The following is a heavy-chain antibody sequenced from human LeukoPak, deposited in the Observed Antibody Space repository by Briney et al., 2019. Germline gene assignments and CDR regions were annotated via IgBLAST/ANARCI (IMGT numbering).Heavy chain of an antibody. CDR3: AKEGSGVRGSYYFDC. J-gene: IGHJ4*02. D-gene: IGHD3-10*01. CDR2: ISNDGSNK. V-gene: IGHV3-30*07. Sequence: GGSLRLSCAASGFTFSSYAMHWVRQAPGKGLEWVAVISNDGSNKYYADSVKGRFTISRDNSKNTLYLQMDSLRAEDTAVYYCAKEGSGVRGSYYFDCWGQGTLVTVSS. CDR1: GFTFSSYA.